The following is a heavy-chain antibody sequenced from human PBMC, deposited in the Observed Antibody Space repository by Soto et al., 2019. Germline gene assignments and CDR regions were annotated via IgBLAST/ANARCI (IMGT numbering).Heavy chain of an antibody. CDR3: AIRNDFWSIYFDY. J-gene: IGHJ4*02. Sequence: GESLKISCKGSGYSFTSYWISWVRQMPGKGLEWMGRIDPSDSYTNYSPSFQGHVTISADKSISTAYLQWSSLKASDTAMYYCAIRNDFWSIYFDYWGPGTLVTVSS. CDR2: IDPSDSYT. CDR1: GYSFTSYW. V-gene: IGHV5-10-1*01. D-gene: IGHD3-3*01.